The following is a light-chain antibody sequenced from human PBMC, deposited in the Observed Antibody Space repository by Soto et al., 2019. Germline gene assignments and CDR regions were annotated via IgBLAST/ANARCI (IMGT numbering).Light chain of an antibody. CDR2: EVS. J-gene: IGLJ1*01. V-gene: IGLV2-14*01. CDR3: SSYSGINAFYV. Sequence: QSALTQPASVSGSPGQSITSSCTGTSSDVGYYNFVSWYQQHPGKAPKLIIYEVSNRPSGVSNRFSASKSGNTGSLTISGLQAEDEADYHCSSYSGINAFYVFGTGTKVTVL. CDR1: SSDVGYYNF.